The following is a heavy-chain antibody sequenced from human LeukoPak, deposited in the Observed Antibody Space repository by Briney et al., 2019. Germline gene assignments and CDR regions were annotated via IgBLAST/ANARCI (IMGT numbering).Heavy chain of an antibody. V-gene: IGHV1-3*01. CDR1: GYTFTSYA. Sequence: ASVKVSCKASGYTFTSYAMHWVRQAPGQRLKWMGWINAGNGNTKYSQKFQGRVTITRDTSASTAYMELSSLRSEDTAVYYCARDLGYTSTAARSFDYWGQGTLVTVSS. J-gene: IGHJ4*02. D-gene: IGHD3-16*02. CDR2: INAGNGNT. CDR3: ARDLGYTSTAARSFDY.